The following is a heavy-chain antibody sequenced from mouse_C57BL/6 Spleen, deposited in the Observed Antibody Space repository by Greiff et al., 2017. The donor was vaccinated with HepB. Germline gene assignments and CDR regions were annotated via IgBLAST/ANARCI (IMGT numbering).Heavy chain of an antibody. Sequence: QVQLQQSGAEPVRPGASVTLSCKASGYTFTDYEMHWVKQTPVHGLEWIGAIDPETGGTAYNQKFKGKAILTADKSSSTAYMELRSLTSEDSAVYYCTRAMDYWGQGTSVTVSS. V-gene: IGHV1-15*01. J-gene: IGHJ4*01. CDR3: TRAMDY. CDR1: GYTFTDYE. CDR2: IDPETGGT.